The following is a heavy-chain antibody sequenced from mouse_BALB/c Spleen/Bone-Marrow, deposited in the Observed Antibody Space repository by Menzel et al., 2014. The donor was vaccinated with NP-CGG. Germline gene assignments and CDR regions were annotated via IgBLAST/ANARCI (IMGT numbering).Heavy chain of an antibody. CDR2: IDPAKDNT. CDR1: GFNIRDTY. CDR3: ARGVRQLGLPF. D-gene: IGHD3-2*01. J-gene: IGHJ3*01. V-gene: IGHV14-3*02. Sequence: VQLKEPGAELVKPGASVKLSCTSSGFNIRDTYIHWVKQRPEQGLEWIGKIDPAKDNTEYDPKFQGKATITADTPSNTAYLQLSSLTSEDTAVYYCARGVRQLGLPFWGQGTLVTVST.